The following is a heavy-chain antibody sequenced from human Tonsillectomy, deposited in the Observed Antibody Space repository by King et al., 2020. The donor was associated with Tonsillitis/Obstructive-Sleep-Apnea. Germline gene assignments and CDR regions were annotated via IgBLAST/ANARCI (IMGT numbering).Heavy chain of an antibody. V-gene: IGHV4-59*01. CDR3: ARGGGYCSSTSCSEGYFDL. CDR2: IYYSGST. CDR1: GGSISSYY. J-gene: IGHJ2*01. D-gene: IGHD2-2*01. Sequence: VQLQESGPGLVKPSETLSLTCTVSGGSISSYYWSWIRQPPGKGLEWIWYIYYSGSTNYNPSLKSRVTISVDTSKNQFSLKLSSVTAADTAVYYCARGGGYCSSTSCSEGYFDLWGRGTLVTVSS.